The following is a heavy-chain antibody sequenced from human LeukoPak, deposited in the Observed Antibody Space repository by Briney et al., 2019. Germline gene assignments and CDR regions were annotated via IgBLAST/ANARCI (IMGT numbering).Heavy chain of an antibody. V-gene: IGHV4-59*01. CDR3: ARTLINYRYYFDY. D-gene: IGHD5-24*01. Sequence: SETLSLTCTVSGGSISSYYWSWIRQPPGKGLEWIGYIYYSGNTNYNPSLKSRVTISVDTSKNQFSLKLSSVIAADTAVYYCARTLINYRYYFDYWGQGTLVTVSS. CDR2: IYYSGNT. J-gene: IGHJ4*02. CDR1: GGSISSYY.